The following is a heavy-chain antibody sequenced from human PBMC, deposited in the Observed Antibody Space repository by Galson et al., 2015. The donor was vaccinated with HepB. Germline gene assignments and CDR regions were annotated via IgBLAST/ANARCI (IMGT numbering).Heavy chain of an antibody. CDR1: GFTFSSYG. D-gene: IGHD6-13*01. V-gene: IGHV3-33*01. CDR3: ARGSLSAAGTGAFDI. Sequence: SLRLSCAASGFTFSSYGMHWVRQAPGKGLEWVAVIWYDGSNKYYADSVKGRFTISRDNPKNTLYLQMNSLRAEDTAVYYCARGSLSAAGTGAFDIWGQGTMVTVSS. CDR2: IWYDGSNK. J-gene: IGHJ3*02.